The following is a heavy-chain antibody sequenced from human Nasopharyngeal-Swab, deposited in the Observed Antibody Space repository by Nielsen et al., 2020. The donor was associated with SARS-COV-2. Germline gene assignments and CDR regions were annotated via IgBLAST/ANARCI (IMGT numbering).Heavy chain of an antibody. CDR2: IYHSGST. Sequence: WIRQPPGKGLEWIGSIYHSGSTYYNPSLESRVTISVDTSKNQFSLKLSSVTAADTAVYYCARPGVWFGELKNDAFDIWGQGTMVTVSS. V-gene: IGHV4-38-2*01. D-gene: IGHD3-10*01. J-gene: IGHJ3*02. CDR3: ARPGVWFGELKNDAFDI.